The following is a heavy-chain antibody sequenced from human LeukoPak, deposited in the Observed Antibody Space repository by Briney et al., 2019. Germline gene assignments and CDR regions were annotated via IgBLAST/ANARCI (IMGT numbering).Heavy chain of an antibody. Sequence: GGSLRLSCAASGFTFSDHYIDWVRQAPGKGLEWVGRIRNKANSYTTEYAASVKGRFTISRDDSKNSVYLQMNSLKTEDTAVYYCAPPGYSSSYLTFDYWGQGTLVTVSS. V-gene: IGHV3-72*01. D-gene: IGHD6-13*01. CDR1: GFTFSDHY. J-gene: IGHJ4*02. CDR3: APPGYSSSYLTFDY. CDR2: IRNKANSYTT.